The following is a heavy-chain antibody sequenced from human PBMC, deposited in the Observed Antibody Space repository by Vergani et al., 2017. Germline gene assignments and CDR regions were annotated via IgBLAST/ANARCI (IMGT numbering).Heavy chain of an antibody. J-gene: IGHJ4*02. D-gene: IGHD1-26*01. CDR2: IVVGSRNT. V-gene: IGHV1-58*02. CDR3: ARDEGIVGANSWDY. CDR1: GFTFTSSA. Sequence: QMQLVQSGPEVKRPGTSVKVSCKASGFTFTSSAMQWVRQARGQRLEWIGCIVVGSRNTNYAQKFQERVTITRDMSTSTAYMELRSLRSDDTAVYYCARDEGIVGANSWDYWGQGTLVTVSS.